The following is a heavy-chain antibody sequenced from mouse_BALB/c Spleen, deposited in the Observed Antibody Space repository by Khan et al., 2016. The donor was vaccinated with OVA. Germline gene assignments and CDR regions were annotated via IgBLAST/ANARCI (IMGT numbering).Heavy chain of an antibody. CDR2: IFPGTGTT. Sequence: QVQLQQSGAELVKPGASVKLSCKTSGYTFTSYWIQWVKQRPGQGLWWIGQIFPGTGTTYYNENFKGKATLTVDTSANTAYMQFSSLTSEDSAVYFCARGYFGNYEFVYWGQGTLVTVSP. D-gene: IGHD2-1*01. CDR3: ARGYFGNYEFVY. V-gene: IGHV1S132*01. CDR1: GYTFTSYW. J-gene: IGHJ3*01.